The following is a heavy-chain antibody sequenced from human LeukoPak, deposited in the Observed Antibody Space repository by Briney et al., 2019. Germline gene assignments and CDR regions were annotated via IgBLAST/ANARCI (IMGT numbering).Heavy chain of an antibody. D-gene: IGHD3-22*01. J-gene: IGHJ3*02. V-gene: IGHV3-21*01. CDR1: GFTFSSYS. CDR2: ISSSSSYI. Sequence: GGSLRLSCAASGFTFSSYSMNWVRQAPGKGLEWVSSISSSSSYIYYADSVKGRFTISRDNAKNSLYPQMNSLRAEDTAVYYCARDARYYYDSSGYYPDAFDIWGQETMVTVSS. CDR3: ARDARYYYDSSGYYPDAFDI.